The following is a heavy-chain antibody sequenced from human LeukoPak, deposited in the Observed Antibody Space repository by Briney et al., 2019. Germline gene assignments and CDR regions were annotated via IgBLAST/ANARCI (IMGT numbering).Heavy chain of an antibody. V-gene: IGHV1-18*01. CDR2: ISAYNGNT. J-gene: IGHJ4*02. CDR3: ARSVEYYDFWSGYFDY. Sequence: GASVKVSCKASGYTFTSYGISWVRQAPGQGLEWTGWISAYNGNTNYAQKLQGRVTMTTDTSTSTAYMELRSLRSDDTAVYYCARSVEYYDFWSGYFDYWGQGTLVTVSS. CDR1: GYTFTSYG. D-gene: IGHD3-3*01.